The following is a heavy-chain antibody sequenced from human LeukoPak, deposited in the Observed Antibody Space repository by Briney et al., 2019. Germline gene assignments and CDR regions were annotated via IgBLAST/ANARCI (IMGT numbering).Heavy chain of an antibody. Sequence: SETLSLTCTGSGGSISSSSYYWGWIRQPPGKGLEWIGSIYYSGSTYYNPSLKSRVTISVDTSKNQFSLKLSSVTAADTAVYYCARRVPYVWGSYRQPDAFDIWGQGTMVTVSS. CDR3: ARRVPYVWGSYRQPDAFDI. J-gene: IGHJ3*02. CDR1: GGSISSSSYY. V-gene: IGHV4-39*07. D-gene: IGHD3-16*02. CDR2: IYYSGST.